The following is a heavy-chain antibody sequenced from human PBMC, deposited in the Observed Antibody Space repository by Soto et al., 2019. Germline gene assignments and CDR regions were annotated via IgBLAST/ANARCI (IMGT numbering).Heavy chain of an antibody. V-gene: IGHV3-30*18. CDR2: ISYDGSNK. Sequence: PGGSLRLSCAASGFTFSSYGMHWVRQAPGKGLEWVAVISYDGSNKYYADSVKGRFTISRDNSKNTLYLQMNSLRAEDTAVYYCAKDRTFHGSGKHAFDIWGQGTMVTVSS. D-gene: IGHD3-10*01. CDR3: AKDRTFHGSGKHAFDI. J-gene: IGHJ3*02. CDR1: GFTFSSYG.